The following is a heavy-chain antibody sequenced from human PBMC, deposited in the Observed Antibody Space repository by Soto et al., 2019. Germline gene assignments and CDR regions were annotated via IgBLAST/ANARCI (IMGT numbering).Heavy chain of an antibody. D-gene: IGHD6-19*01. CDR1: GGSISSGNW. J-gene: IGHJ4*02. CDR2: IYQSGST. V-gene: IGHV4-4*02. Sequence: QVQLQESGPGLVKTSGTLSLTCAVSGGSISSGNWWSWVRQPPGEGLEWIGEIYQSGSTNYNPSLTSRVTISIDKSKTQFSLKVTSVTAADTAVYFCARHIAVAGTRGFDYWGQGTLVTVSS. CDR3: ARHIAVAGTRGFDY.